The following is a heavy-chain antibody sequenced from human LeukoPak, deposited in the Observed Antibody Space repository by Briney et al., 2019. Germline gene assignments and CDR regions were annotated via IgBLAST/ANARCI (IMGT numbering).Heavy chain of an antibody. D-gene: IGHD1-26*01. V-gene: IGHV3-30*02. Sequence: GGSLRLSCAASGFTFSSYGMHWVRQAPGKGLEWVAFIRYDGSNKYYADSVKGRFTISRDNSKNTLYLQMNSLRAEDTAVYYCAKDRTSGSKKVYYFDYWGQGTLVTVSS. CDR2: IRYDGSNK. J-gene: IGHJ4*02. CDR3: AKDRTSGSKKVYYFDY. CDR1: GFTFSSYG.